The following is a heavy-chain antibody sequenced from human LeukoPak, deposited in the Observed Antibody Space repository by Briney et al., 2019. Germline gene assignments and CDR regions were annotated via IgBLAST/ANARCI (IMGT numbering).Heavy chain of an antibody. CDR3: ARGEVGSGWYVVYY. Sequence: QPGGSLRLSCGASGFTFSSYEMNWVRQAPGKGLEWVSYISSSGSTIYYADSVKGRFTISRDNAKNSLYLQMNSLIAEDTAIYYCARGEVGSGWYVVYYWGQGTLVTVSP. V-gene: IGHV3-48*03. CDR2: ISSSGSTI. J-gene: IGHJ4*02. CDR1: GFTFSSYE. D-gene: IGHD6-19*01.